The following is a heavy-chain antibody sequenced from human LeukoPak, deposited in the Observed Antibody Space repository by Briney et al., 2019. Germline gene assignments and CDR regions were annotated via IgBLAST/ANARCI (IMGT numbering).Heavy chain of an antibody. Sequence: PSETLSLTCSVAGGSMSIYYWSWIRQPAGKGLEWVVYVSYSGSTTYNPSLKSRATISVDTSKNHFSLKLSSVTAADTAVYYCASLSRVAGTFSEFLFWGQGTLVTVSS. CDR2: VSYSGST. CDR1: GGSMSIYY. D-gene: IGHD1-7*01. V-gene: IGHV4-59*01. CDR3: ASLSRVAGTFSEFLF. J-gene: IGHJ4*02.